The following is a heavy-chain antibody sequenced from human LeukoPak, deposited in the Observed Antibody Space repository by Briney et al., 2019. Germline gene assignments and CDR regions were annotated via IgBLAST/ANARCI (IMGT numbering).Heavy chain of an antibody. D-gene: IGHD2/OR15-2a*01. CDR2: ISSSGNTI. V-gene: IGHV3-11*01. J-gene: IGHJ6*03. CDR3: ARENSPTYYYYYYYMDV. CDR1: GFTFSDYC. Sequence: GGSLRLSCAASGFTFSDYCMSWIRQAPGKGLEWVSYISSSGNTIYYADPVKGRFTISRDNAKNSLYLQMNSLRAEDTAVYYCARENSPTYYYYYYYMDVWGKGTTVTVSS.